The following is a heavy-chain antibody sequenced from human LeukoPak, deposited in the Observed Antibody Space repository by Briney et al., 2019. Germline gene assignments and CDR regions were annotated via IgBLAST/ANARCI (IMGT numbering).Heavy chain of an antibody. CDR1: GFTFSSYA. V-gene: IGHV3-7*01. Sequence: GGSLRLSCAASGFTFSSYAMHWVRQAPGKGLEWVANIKQDGSEKYYVDSVKGRFSISRDNAKNSLFLQMSSLRAEDTAVYYCARPGGGDFFGDFDYWGQGTLVTVSS. D-gene: IGHD3-3*01. J-gene: IGHJ4*02. CDR3: ARPGGGDFFGDFDY. CDR2: IKQDGSEK.